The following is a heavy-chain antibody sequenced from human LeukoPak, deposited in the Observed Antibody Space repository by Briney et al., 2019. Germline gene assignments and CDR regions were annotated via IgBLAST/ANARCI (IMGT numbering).Heavy chain of an antibody. D-gene: IGHD1-1*01. CDR1: GFTVSSNY. J-gene: IGHJ4*02. V-gene: IGHV3-66*01. CDR3: ARVHWGTTRYLDY. Sequence: GGPLRLSCAASGFTVSSNYMNWVRQVPGKGLEWVSVTYSGGVTDYADSVKGRFTISRDDSKNTVYLQMSSLRVEDTAVYFCARVHWGTTRYLDYWGQGTLVTVSS. CDR2: TYSGGVT.